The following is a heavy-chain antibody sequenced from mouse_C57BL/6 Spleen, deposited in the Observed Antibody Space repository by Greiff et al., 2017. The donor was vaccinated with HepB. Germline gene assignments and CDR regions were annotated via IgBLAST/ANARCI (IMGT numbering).Heavy chain of an antibody. V-gene: IGHV1-42*01. CDR2: INPSTGGT. Sequence: VQLQQSGPELVKPGASVKISCKASGYSFTGYYMNWVKQSPEKSLEWIGEINPSTGGTTYNQKFKAKATLTVDKSSSTAYMQLKSLTSEDSAVYYCARAGVVYYFDYWGQGTTLTVSS. CDR3: ARAGVVYYFDY. J-gene: IGHJ2*01. CDR1: GYSFTGYY.